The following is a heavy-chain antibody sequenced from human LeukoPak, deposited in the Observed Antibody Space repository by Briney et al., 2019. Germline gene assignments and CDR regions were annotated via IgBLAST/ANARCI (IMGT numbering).Heavy chain of an antibody. Sequence: GGTLRLSCAASGFTFSSYWMHWVRQAPGKGLMWVSGINTDGSSTSYADSVKGRFTISRDNAKNTLFLQMSSLRAEDTAIYYCARISLSGWVNDHWGQGTLVTVS. CDR1: GFTFSSYW. V-gene: IGHV3-74*01. D-gene: IGHD6-19*01. CDR3: ARISLSGWVNDH. CDR2: INTDGSST. J-gene: IGHJ4*02.